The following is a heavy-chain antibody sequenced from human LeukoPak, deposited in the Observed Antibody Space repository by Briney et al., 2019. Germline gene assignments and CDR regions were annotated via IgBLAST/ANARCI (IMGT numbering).Heavy chain of an antibody. CDR2: IIPIFGTA. J-gene: IGHJ4*02. Sequence: SVKVSCKASGGTFSSYAISWVRQAPGQGLEWMGGIIPIFGTANYAQKFQGRVTITADKSTSTAYMELSSLRSEDTAVYYCAGGGDGYNYSPPFDYWGQGTLVTVSS. V-gene: IGHV1-69*06. CDR3: AGGGDGYNYSPPFDY. CDR1: GGTFSSYA. D-gene: IGHD5-24*01.